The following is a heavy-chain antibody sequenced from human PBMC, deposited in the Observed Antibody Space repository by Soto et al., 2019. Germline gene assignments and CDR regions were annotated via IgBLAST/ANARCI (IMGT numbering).Heavy chain of an antibody. J-gene: IGHJ4*02. V-gene: IGHV6-1*01. CDR3: ARDRSGIGVRGVIIDY. Sequence: SQTLSLTCAISGNSVSSNSAAWNWIRQSPSRGLEWLGRTYYRSKWYNDYAVSVKSRITINPDTSKNQFSLQLNSVTSEDTAVYYCARDRSGIGVRGVIIDYWGQGTLVTVSS. CDR1: GNSVSSNSAA. D-gene: IGHD3-10*01. CDR2: TYYRSKWYN.